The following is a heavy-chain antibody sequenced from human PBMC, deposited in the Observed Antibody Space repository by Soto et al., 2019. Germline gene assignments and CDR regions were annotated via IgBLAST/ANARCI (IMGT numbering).Heavy chain of an antibody. V-gene: IGHV4-39*01. J-gene: IGHJ4*02. Sequence: PSETLSLTCTVSGGSISSYYWGWIRRPPGKGLERIGSIYYSGSTYYNPSLKSRVTISVDTSKNQFSLKLSSVTAAVTAVYYCARRWGYSFDYWGQGTLVTVSS. CDR2: IYYSGST. D-gene: IGHD7-27*01. CDR1: GGSISSYY. CDR3: ARRWGYSFDY.